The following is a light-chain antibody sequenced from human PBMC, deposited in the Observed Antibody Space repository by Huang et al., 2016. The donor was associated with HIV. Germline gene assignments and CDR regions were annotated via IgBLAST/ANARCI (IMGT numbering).Light chain of an antibody. V-gene: IGKV2-29*02. CDR2: EVS. Sequence: DIVMTQTPLSLSVTPGQPASISCKSTQSLLHSEGETSLYWFLQKPGQSPQVIIYEVSRSFSGVSDRFSGSGSGTDFTLKISRVEAEDVGVYYCMQGIHLPYTFGQGTRLEIK. CDR3: MQGIHLPYT. CDR1: QSLLHSEGETS. J-gene: IGKJ2*01.